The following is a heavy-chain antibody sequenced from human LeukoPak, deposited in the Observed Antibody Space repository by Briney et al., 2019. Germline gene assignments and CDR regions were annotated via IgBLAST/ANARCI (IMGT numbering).Heavy chain of an antibody. V-gene: IGHV3-23*01. CDR1: GFTFSSYA. CDR3: AKDRRRIFGVGHFDY. D-gene: IGHD3-3*01. CDR2: ISGSGGNT. Sequence: GGSLRLSCAASGFTFSSYAMSWVRQAPGKGLEWVSAISGSGGNTYYADSVKGRFTISRDNSKNTLYLQMNGLRAEDTAVYYCAKDRRRIFGVGHFDYWGQGTLVTVSS. J-gene: IGHJ4*02.